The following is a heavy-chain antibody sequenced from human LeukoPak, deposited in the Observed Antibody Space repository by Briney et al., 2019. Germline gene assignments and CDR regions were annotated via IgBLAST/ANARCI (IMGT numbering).Heavy chain of an antibody. CDR1: GGSFSGYY. Sequence: SETLSLTCAVYGGSFSGYYWSWIRQPPGKGLEWIGEINHSGSTNYNPSLKSRVTISVDTSKNQFSLKLSSVTAADTAVYYCASVGAVAQRRDFDYWGQGTLVTVSS. CDR2: INHSGST. J-gene: IGHJ4*02. D-gene: IGHD6-19*01. CDR3: ASVGAVAQRRDFDY. V-gene: IGHV4-34*01.